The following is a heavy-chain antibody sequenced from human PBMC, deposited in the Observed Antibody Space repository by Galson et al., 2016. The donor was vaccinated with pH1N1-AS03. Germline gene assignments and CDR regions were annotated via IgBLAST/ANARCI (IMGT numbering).Heavy chain of an antibody. V-gene: IGHV1-2*06. J-gene: IGHJ6*02. CDR1: GYTFTGYF. Sequence: SVKVSCKASGYTFTGYFLHWVRQAPGQGLEWMGRINPNSGGTKYAQKFQGRVTMTRDTSISTVHMELTGLRSDDTAVYYCARGGYCSSKNCYSEDYFYNGMDVWGQGTTVTVSS. CDR3: ARGGYCSSKNCYSEDYFYNGMDV. D-gene: IGHD2-2*01. CDR2: INPNSGGT.